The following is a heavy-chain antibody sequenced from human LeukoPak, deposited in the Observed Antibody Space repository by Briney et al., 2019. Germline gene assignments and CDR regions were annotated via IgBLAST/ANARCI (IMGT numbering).Heavy chain of an antibody. CDR3: ASYYASGVSAYDYFGMDV. CDR1: GYSISSGYY. J-gene: IGHJ6*04. V-gene: IGHV4-38-2*01. D-gene: IGHD3-10*01. CDR2: MYHDRGT. Sequence: SETLSFTCAVSGYSISSGYYWGWIRQPPGKGLEWIGSMYHDRGTYYNPSLKSRVTISMDTSKNQFSLRLSSVTAADTAVYYCASYYASGVSAYDYFGMDVWGKGTTVTVSS.